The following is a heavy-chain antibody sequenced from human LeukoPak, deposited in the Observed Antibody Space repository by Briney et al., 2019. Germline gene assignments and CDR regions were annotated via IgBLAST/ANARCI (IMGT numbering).Heavy chain of an antibody. D-gene: IGHD6-19*01. CDR3: AKARSRYSSGWYSFDY. J-gene: IGHJ4*02. CDR1: GFTFSSYA. CDR2: ISYDGSNK. V-gene: IGHV3-30*04. Sequence: GGSLRLSCAASGFTFSSYAMNWVRQAPGKGLEWVAVISYDGSNKYYADSVKGRFTISRDNSKNTLYLQMNSLRAEDTAVYYCAKARSRYSSGWYSFDYWGQGTLVTVSS.